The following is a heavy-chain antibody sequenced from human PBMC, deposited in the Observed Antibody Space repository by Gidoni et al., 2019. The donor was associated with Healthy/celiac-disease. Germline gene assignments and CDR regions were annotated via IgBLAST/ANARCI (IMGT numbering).Heavy chain of an antibody. D-gene: IGHD2-15*01. CDR2: INAGNGNT. CDR3: ARKIGVGSVPMGAFDI. J-gene: IGHJ3*02. Sequence: QVQLVQSGAEVKKPGASVKVSCKASGYTFTSYAMHWVRQAPGQRLEWMGWINAGNGNTKYSQKFQGRVTITRDISASTAYMELSSLRSEDTAVYYCARKIGVGSVPMGAFDIWGQGTMVTVSS. V-gene: IGHV1-3*01. CDR1: GYTFTSYA.